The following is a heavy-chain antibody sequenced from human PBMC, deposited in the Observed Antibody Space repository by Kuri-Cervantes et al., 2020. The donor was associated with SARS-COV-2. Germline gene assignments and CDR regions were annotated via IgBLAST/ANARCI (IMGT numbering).Heavy chain of an antibody. J-gene: IGHJ1*01. CDR3: ARSCTYARCSEYFQH. CDR1: GFIVSSSY. CDR2: IYAGGGT. Sequence: GESLKISCAASGFIVSSSYMSWVRQAPGKGLEWVSIIYAGGGTYYADSVKGQFTISRDISKNTVFLQMNRLRPEDTAVHYCARSCTYARCSEYFQHWGQGTLVTVSS. V-gene: IGHV3-66*02. D-gene: IGHD2-8*01.